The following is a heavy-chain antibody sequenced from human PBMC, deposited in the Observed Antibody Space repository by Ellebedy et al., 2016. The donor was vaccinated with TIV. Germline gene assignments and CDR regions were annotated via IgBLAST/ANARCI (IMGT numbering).Heavy chain of an antibody. V-gene: IGHV3-21*01. D-gene: IGHD2-21*01. CDR1: GIVFSSYT. Sequence: GESLNISCAASGIVFSSYTMNWGRQAPGTGLERVSLIRDTSISYAEDVEGRFTISRDNAKNSLYLQMNSLRAEDTAVYYCARGGGCFGDSCYYADFWGQGTLVTVSS. CDR3: ARGGGCFGDSCYYADF. J-gene: IGHJ4*02. CDR2: IRDTSI.